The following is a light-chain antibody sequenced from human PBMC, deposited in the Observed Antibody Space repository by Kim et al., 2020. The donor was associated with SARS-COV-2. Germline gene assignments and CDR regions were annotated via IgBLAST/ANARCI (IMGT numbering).Light chain of an antibody. CDR3: QQYDNLPLT. V-gene: IGKV1-33*01. CDR1: QDISNY. J-gene: IGKJ4*01. CDR2: DAS. Sequence: DIQMTQSPSSLSASVGDRVTITCQASQDISNYLNSYQQKPGKAPKLLIYDASNLKTGVPSRFSGSGSGTDFSFTISSLQPEDFATYYCQQYDNLPLTFGGGTKLEIK.